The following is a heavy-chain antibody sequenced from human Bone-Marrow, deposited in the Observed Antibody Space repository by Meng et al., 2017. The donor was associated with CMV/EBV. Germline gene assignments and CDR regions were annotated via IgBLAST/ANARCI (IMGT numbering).Heavy chain of an antibody. CDR2: INWNGGST. V-gene: IGHV3-20*01. CDR3: ARVRSPAYGYYYYGLDV. CDR1: GFTFDDYG. J-gene: IGHJ6*02. D-gene: IGHD3-10*01. Sequence: GESLKISCAASGFTFDDYGMSWVRQAPGKGLEWVSGINWNGGSTGYADSVKGRFTISRDNAKNSLYLQMNSLRAEDTALYHCARVRSPAYGYYYYGLDVWGQGPTDPVSS.